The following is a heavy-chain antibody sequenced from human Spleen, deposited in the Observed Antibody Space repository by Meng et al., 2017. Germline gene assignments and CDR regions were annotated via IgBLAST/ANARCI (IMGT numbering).Heavy chain of an antibody. CDR3: ARGLVGGTPKIDS. J-gene: IGHJ4*02. Sequence: SCTVSGGSISSGSYYWSWIRQPPGKGLEWIGYIYYTGSTNYNPSLKSRVTISVDTSKNQFSLKLRSVTAADTAVYYCARGLVGGTPKIDSWGQGALVTVSS. CDR1: GGSISSGSYY. V-gene: IGHV4-61*01. D-gene: IGHD1-26*01. CDR2: IYYTGST.